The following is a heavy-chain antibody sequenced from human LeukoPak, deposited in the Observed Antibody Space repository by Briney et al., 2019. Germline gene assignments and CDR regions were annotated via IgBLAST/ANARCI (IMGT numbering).Heavy chain of an antibody. CDR2: IYPADPDT. CDR3: AMPYSTSGGA. V-gene: IGHV5-51*01. D-gene: IGHD2-2*01. Sequence: GDSLKISCKASGYNFPNFWIGWVRQMPGKGLEWMAIIYPADPDTRYSPSFEGRVTISADSSINTAYLQWRSLKASDSAMYYCAMPYSTSGGAWGQGTLVTVSS. J-gene: IGHJ5*02. CDR1: GYNFPNFW.